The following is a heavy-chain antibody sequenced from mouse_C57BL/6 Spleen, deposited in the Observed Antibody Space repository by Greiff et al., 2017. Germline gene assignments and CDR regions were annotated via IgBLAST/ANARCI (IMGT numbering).Heavy chain of an antibody. CDR3: TRAVVATGYFDV. Sequence: VQLQQSGAELVRPGASVTLSCKASGYTFTDYEMPWVKQTPVHGLEWIWAIDPETGGTAYNQKFKGKAILTADKSSSTAYMDLRSLTSEDSAVYYCTRAVVATGYFDVWGTGTTVTVSS. CDR2: IDPETGGT. J-gene: IGHJ1*03. V-gene: IGHV1-15*01. D-gene: IGHD1-1*01. CDR1: GYTFTDYE.